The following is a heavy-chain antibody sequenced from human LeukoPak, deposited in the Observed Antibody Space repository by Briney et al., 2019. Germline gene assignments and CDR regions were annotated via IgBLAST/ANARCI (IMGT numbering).Heavy chain of an antibody. CDR1: GFTVSSNY. V-gene: IGHV3-21*01. Sequence: PGGSLRLSCAASGFTVSSNYMSWVRQAPGKGLEWVSSISSSSGYIYYADSVKGRFTISRDNAKNSLYLQMNSLRAEDTAVYYCARGPYYYDSSIIDYWGQGTLVTVSS. J-gene: IGHJ4*02. CDR2: ISSSSGYI. D-gene: IGHD3-22*01. CDR3: ARGPYYYDSSIIDY.